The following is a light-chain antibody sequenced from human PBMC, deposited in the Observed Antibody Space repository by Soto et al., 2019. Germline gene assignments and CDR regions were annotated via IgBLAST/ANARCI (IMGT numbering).Light chain of an antibody. Sequence: QSVLTQPPSVSAAPGQKVTISCSGNSSNIGNNYVAWYQVLPGTAPKLLIDDTTKRPSGIPDRFSGSKSGTAATLAITGLQSGDEADYYCGSWDGRLGGVFGGGTKVTVL. J-gene: IGLJ3*02. CDR1: SSNIGNNY. V-gene: IGLV1-51*01. CDR3: GSWDGRLGGV. CDR2: DTT.